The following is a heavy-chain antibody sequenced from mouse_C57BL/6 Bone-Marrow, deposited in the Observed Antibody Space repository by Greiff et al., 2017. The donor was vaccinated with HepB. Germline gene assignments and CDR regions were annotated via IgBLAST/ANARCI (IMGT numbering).Heavy chain of an antibody. J-gene: IGHJ4*01. V-gene: IGHV5-6*01. D-gene: IGHD1-1*01. CDR2: ISSGGSYT. CDR3: AHYYGGAMYY. CDR1: GFTFSSYG. Sequence: EVQLVESGGDLVKPGGSLKLSCAASGFTFSSYGMSWVRQTPDKRLEWVATISSGGSYTYYPDSVKGRFTISRDNAKNTLYLQMSSLKSENTAMYYGAHYYGGAMYYWGQGTSVTVSS.